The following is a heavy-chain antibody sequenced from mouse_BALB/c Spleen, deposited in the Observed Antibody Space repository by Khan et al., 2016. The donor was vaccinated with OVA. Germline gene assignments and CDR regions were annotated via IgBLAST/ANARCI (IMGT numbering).Heavy chain of an antibody. Sequence: EVQLVESGGGLVQSGGSRKLSCAASGFTFSSFGMHWVRQAPKKGLEWVAYISSGSSTIYYVDTVKGRFTISRDNPKNTLFLQMTSLRSEDTAMYYCARSGGNFHWYLDVWGAGTSVTVSS. D-gene: IGHD2-1*01. CDR3: ARSGGNFHWYLDV. J-gene: IGHJ1*01. CDR2: ISSGSSTI. V-gene: IGHV5-17*02. CDR1: GFTFSSFG.